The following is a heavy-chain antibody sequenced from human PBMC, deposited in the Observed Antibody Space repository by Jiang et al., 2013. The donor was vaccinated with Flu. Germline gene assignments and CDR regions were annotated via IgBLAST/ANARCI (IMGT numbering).Heavy chain of an antibody. V-gene: IGHV1-46*01. CDR1: GYTFTTYY. CDR3: ARARTNYLFDY. J-gene: IGHJ4*02. CDR2: ITPNGGTT. D-gene: IGHD5-24*01. Sequence: PGASVKVSCKASGYTFTTYYMHWIRQAPGQGLEWMGIITPNGGTTNYAQKFQGRVTMTRDTSTSTVYMELSSLRSEDTAVYYCARARTNYLFDYWGQGTLVSVSS.